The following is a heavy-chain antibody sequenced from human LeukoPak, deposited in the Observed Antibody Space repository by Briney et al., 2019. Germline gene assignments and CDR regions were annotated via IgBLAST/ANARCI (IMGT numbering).Heavy chain of an antibody. V-gene: IGHV4-34*01. D-gene: IGHD3-3*01. CDR2: INHSGST. CDR1: GGSFSGYY. J-gene: IGHJ3*02. Sequence: SETLSLTCAVYGGSFSGYYWSWIRQPPGKGLEWIGEINHSGSTNYNPSLKSRVTISVDTSKNQFSLKLSSVTAADTAVYYCARDGAFGRNAFDIWGQGTMVTVSS. CDR3: ARDGAFGRNAFDI.